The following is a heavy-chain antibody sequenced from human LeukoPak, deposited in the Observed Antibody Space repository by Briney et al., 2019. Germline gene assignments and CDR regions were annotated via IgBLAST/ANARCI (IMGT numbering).Heavy chain of an antibody. Sequence: SETLSLTCTVSGGSISSGSYYWSWIRQPAGKGLEWIGRIYTSGSTNYNPSLKSRVTISVDTSKNQFSLKLSSVTAADTAVYYCARSTYYYDSSGYGYWGQGTLVTVSS. CDR3: ARSTYYYDSSGYGY. V-gene: IGHV4-61*02. CDR2: IYTSGST. CDR1: GGSISSGSYY. J-gene: IGHJ4*02. D-gene: IGHD3-22*01.